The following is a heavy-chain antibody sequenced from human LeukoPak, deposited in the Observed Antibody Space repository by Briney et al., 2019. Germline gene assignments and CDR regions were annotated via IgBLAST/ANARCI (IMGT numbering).Heavy chain of an antibody. V-gene: IGHV4-59*01. J-gene: IGHJ5*02. CDR2: IYYSGST. CDR3: ARGYYGSGSYCWDNWFDP. Sequence: SETLSLTCTVSGGSISTYYWSWIRQPPGKGLEWIGYIYYSGSTNYNPSLKSRVTITVDTSKNQFSLKLSSVTAADTAVYYCARGYYGSGSYCWDNWFDPWGQGTLVTVSS. CDR1: GGSISTYY. D-gene: IGHD3-10*01.